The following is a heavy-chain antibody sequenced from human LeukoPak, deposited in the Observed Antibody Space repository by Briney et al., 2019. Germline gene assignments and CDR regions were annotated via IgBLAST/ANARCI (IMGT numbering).Heavy chain of an antibody. J-gene: IGHJ4*02. Sequence: GSLRLSCAASGFTFSDYYMSWIRQPPGKGLEWIGSIYYSGSTYYNPSLKSRVTISVDTSKNRFSLKLSSVTAADTAVYYCARDGKRASMITSRGARPYYFDYWGQGILVTVSS. CDR1: GFTFSDYY. V-gene: IGHV4-38-2*02. CDR2: IYYSGST. D-gene: IGHD3-16*01. CDR3: ARDGKRASMITSRGARPYYFDY.